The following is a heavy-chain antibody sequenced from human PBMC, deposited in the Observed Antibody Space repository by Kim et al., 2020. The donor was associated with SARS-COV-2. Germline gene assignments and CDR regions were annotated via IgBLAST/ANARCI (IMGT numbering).Heavy chain of an antibody. CDR1: GGSISSYY. Sequence: SETLSLTCTVSGGSISSYYWSWIRQPAGKGLEWIGRIYTSGSTNYNPSLKSRVTMSVDTSKNQFSLKLSSVTAADTAVYYCARDLITGTTFHYYYYGMDVWGQGTTVTVSS. CDR2: IYTSGST. D-gene: IGHD1-7*01. V-gene: IGHV4-4*07. CDR3: ARDLITGTTFHYYYYGMDV. J-gene: IGHJ6*02.